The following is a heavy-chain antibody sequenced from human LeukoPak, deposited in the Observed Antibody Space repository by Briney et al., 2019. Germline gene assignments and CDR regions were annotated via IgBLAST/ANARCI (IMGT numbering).Heavy chain of an antibody. V-gene: IGHV3-9*01. CDR3: AKGLYSSGWDRFDY. CDR1: GFTFDDYA. J-gene: IGHJ4*02. D-gene: IGHD6-19*01. CDR2: ISWNSGSI. Sequence: GGSLRLSCAASGFTFDDYAMHWVRQAPGKGLEWDSGISWNSGSIGYADSVKGRFTISRDNAKNSLYLQMNSLRAEDTALYYCAKGLYSSGWDRFDYWGQGTLVTVSS.